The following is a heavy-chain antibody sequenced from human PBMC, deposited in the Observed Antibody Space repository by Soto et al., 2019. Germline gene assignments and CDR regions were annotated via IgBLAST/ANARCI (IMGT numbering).Heavy chain of an antibody. J-gene: IGHJ4*02. CDR1: GFTFNNYW. Sequence: EVQVVESGGGLVQSGGSLRLSCAVSGFTFNNYWMSWVRQAPGKGLEWVAKIKRDGSEKYFVDSVKGRFTISREHAKNSLYLELNSLRAEDTAVYYCARSLVEDDGNSRYRPFDHWGQGTLVSVSS. CDR3: ARSLVEDDGNSRYRPFDH. V-gene: IGHV3-7*01. CDR2: IKRDGSEK. D-gene: IGHD3-22*01.